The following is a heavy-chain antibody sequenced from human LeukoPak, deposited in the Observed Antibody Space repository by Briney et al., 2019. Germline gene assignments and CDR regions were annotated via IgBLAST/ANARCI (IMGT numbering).Heavy chain of an antibody. CDR1: SVSTSGAY. CDR3: ARLRTIFGVVSTFGMDV. CDR2: ISFSGNT. V-gene: IGHV4-59*08. D-gene: IGHD3-3*01. J-gene: IGHJ6*02. Sequence: SETLSLTCTVSSVSTSGAYWGWIRQPPGKGLEWIGYISFSGNTNYNPSLKSRVTISLDTSKNQFSLKLSSVTAADTAVYYCARLRTIFGVVSTFGMDVWGQGTTVTVSS.